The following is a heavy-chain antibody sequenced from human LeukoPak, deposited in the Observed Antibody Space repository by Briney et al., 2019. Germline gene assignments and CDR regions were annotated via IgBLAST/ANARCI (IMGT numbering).Heavy chain of an antibody. CDR1: GYTFTDFG. Sequence: ASVKVSCKSTGYTFTDFGISWVRQAPGQGLEWMGWISAYNGNTNTNYGKKFQGRVTLTRDMSTSTDYLELSSLRSEDTAVYYCARLMEYGDYGGGFDYWGQGTLVTVSS. CDR3: ARLMEYGDYGGGFDY. V-gene: IGHV1-18*01. CDR2: ISAYNGNTNT. J-gene: IGHJ4*02. D-gene: IGHD4-17*01.